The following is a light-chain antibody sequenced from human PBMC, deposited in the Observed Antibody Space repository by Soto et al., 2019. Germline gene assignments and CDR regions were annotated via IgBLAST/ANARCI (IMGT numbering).Light chain of an antibody. V-gene: IGKV3-20*01. CDR1: QSVSSSY. J-gene: IGKJ5*01. CDR3: QQYGSSHT. CDR2: GAS. Sequence: EIVLTQSPGTLSLSPGERATLSCRASQSVSSSYLAWYQQKPGQAPRHLIYGASSRAIGIPDRFSGSVSGSDFILTINRLEPEDFAVYYCQQYGSSHTFGQVTRLEIK.